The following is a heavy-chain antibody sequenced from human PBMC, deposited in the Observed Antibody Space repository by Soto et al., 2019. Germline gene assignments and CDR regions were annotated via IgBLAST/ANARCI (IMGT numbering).Heavy chain of an antibody. CDR2: LYHCGNT. Sequence: QVQLQESGPGLVKPSQTLSLTCTVSGGSISGGDYYWSWIRQPPGKGLEWIGYLYHCGNTYYNPSLQVRFTIAIVTSNTQFALKLTSVTAAYTAVYYCARPNYYGTRGDGFDIDIWGQGTKVTVSS. CDR3: ARPNYYGTRGDGFDIDI. D-gene: IGHD3-10*01. J-gene: IGHJ3*02. CDR1: GGSISGGDYY. V-gene: IGHV4-30-4*01.